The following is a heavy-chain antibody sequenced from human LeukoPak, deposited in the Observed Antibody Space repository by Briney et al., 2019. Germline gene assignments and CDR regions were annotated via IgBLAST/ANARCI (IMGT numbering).Heavy chain of an antibody. V-gene: IGHV3-23*01. CDR2: ISGSGGST. CDR1: GFTFSSYA. Sequence: GGSLRLSCAASGFTFSSYAMSWVRQAPGKGLEWVSAISGSGGSTYYADSVKGRFTISRDNSKNTQYLQMNSLRAEDTAVYYCAKDPAGSGTHDRYFDYWGQGTLVTVSS. CDR3: AKDPAGSGTHDRYFDY. D-gene: IGHD3-10*01. J-gene: IGHJ4*02.